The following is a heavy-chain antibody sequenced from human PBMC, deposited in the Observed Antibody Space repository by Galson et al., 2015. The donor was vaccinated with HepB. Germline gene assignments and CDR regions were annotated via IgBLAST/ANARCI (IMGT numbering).Heavy chain of an antibody. CDR2: ISSSSSYI. V-gene: IGHV3-21*01. CDR1: GFTFSSYS. Sequence: SLRLSCAASGFTFSSYSMNWVRQAPGKGLEWVSSISSSSSYIYYADSVKGRFTIPRDNAKNSLYLQMNSLRAEDTAVYYCARGLVRTREYYDFWSGYYPAYYGMDVWGQGTTVTVSS. J-gene: IGHJ6*02. D-gene: IGHD3-3*01. CDR3: ARGLVRTREYYDFWSGYYPAYYGMDV.